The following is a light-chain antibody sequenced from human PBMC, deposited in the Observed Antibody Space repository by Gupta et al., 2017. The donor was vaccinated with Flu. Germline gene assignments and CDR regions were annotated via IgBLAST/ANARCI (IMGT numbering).Light chain of an antibody. J-gene: IGLJ1*01. CDR1: SGHSNYA. CDR3: QTWGSGIRV. V-gene: IGLV4-69*01. Sequence: QLVLPPSPSASASLGASVNLTCTLSSGHSNYAIAWHQQQPEKGPRYLMQVNSDGVHRKGDGIPDRFSGSSSGAERYLTISRLQSEDEADYYCQTWGSGIRVFGTGTKVTVL. CDR2: VNSDGVH.